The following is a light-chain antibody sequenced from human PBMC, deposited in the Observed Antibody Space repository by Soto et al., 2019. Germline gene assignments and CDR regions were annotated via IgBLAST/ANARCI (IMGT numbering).Light chain of an antibody. CDR3: SSYTSSITVV. V-gene: IGLV2-14*03. CDR1: SSDVGGYNY. Sequence: QSALTQPASVSGSPGKSITISCTGTSSDVGGYNYVSWCQHHPGKAPKLTLYDVNDRPSGVSYRFSGSKSGNTASLTISGLQADDEDDSYCSSYTSSITVVFAGWTKLAVL. J-gene: IGLJ2*01. CDR2: DVN.